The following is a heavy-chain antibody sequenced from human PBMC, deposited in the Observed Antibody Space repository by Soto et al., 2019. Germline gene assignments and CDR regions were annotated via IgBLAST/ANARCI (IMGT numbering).Heavy chain of an antibody. CDR1: GYTFSDYE. J-gene: IGHJ4*02. Sequence: LRLSCAASGYTFSDYEMNWVRQAPGKGPEWVSYISPSGDAMYYADSVKGRFTISRDNAKNSLYLQMNSLRVEDTAVYYCARYFITFLGPYTLFASGGQGSLVTVSS. D-gene: IGHD3-3*01. CDR3: ARYFITFLGPYTLFAS. V-gene: IGHV3-48*03. CDR2: ISPSGDAM.